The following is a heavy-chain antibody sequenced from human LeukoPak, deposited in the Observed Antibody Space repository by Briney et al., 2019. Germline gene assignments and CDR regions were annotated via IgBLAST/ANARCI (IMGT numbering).Heavy chain of an antibody. CDR3: AKEAVAGTWYYYHYMDV. Sequence: GGSLRLSCAASGFTFSSYWMHWVRQAPGKGLVWVSRINSDGSSTSYADSVKGRFTISRDNSKNTVYLQMNSLGAEDTAVYYCAKEAVAGTWYYYHYMDVWGKGTTVTVSS. J-gene: IGHJ6*03. D-gene: IGHD6-19*01. CDR1: GFTFSSYW. CDR2: INSDGSST. V-gene: IGHV3-74*01.